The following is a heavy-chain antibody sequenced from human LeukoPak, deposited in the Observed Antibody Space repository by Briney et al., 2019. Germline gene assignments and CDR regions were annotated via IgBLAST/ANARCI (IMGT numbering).Heavy chain of an antibody. V-gene: IGHV3-21*04. CDR1: GFTFSSYE. CDR3: ARVYYGSGSYYNGFDY. Sequence: GGSLRLSCAASGFTFSSYEMNWVRQAPGKGLEWVSSISSSSSYIYYADSVKGRFTISRDNAKNSLYLQMNSLRAEDTALYHCARVYYGSGSYYNGFDYWGQGTLVTVSS. D-gene: IGHD3-10*01. CDR2: ISSSSSYI. J-gene: IGHJ4*02.